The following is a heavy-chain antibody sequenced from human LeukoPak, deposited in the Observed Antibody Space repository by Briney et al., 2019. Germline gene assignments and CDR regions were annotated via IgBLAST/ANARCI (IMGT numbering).Heavy chain of an antibody. D-gene: IGHD6-13*01. V-gene: IGHV3-15*07. Sequence: GGSLRLSCAASGFTFSRYSMNWVRQAPGKGLEWVGRIKSKTDGGTTDYAAPVKGRFTISRDDSKNTLYLQMNSLKTEDTAVYYCTTESSLVRYSSSWYYFDYWGQGTLVTVSS. CDR2: IKSKTDGGTT. J-gene: IGHJ4*02. CDR1: GFTFSRYS. CDR3: TTESSLVRYSSSWYYFDY.